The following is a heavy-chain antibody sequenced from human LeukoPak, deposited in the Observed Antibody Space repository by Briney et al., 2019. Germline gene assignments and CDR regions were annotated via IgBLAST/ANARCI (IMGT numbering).Heavy chain of an antibody. D-gene: IGHD1-26*01. CDR2: FDHGHGET. J-gene: IGHJ4*02. CDR3: ATGGFWDLLNY. V-gene: IGHV1-24*01. CDR1: GYTLTELS. Sequence: VASVKVSCKVSGYTLTELSMHWVRQAPGKGLEWMGGFDHGHGETIYAQKFQGRVTMTEDTSTDTAYMELSSLRSEDTAVYFCATGGFWDLLNYWGQGTLVTVSA.